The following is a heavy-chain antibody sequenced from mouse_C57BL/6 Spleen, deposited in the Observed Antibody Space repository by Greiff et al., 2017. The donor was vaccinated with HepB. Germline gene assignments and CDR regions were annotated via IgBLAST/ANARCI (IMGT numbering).Heavy chain of an antibody. CDR1: GYTFTSYG. CDR3: ARSSYGSIYDYLDY. CDR2: IYPRSGNT. D-gene: IGHD1-1*01. J-gene: IGHJ2*01. Sequence: QVQLKESGAELARPGASVKLSCKASGYTFTSYGISWVKQRTGQGLEWIGEIYPRSGNTYYNEKFKGKATLTADKSSSTAYMELRSLTSEDSAVYFCARSSYGSIYDYLDYWGQGTTLTVSS. V-gene: IGHV1-81*01.